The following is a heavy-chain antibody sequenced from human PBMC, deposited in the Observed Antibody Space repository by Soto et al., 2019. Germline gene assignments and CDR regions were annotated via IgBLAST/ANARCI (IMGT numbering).Heavy chain of an antibody. CDR3: ARDVTPPDS. CDR1: GYTFTSYA. V-gene: IGHV1-18*01. Sequence: QVKLVQSGAEVKKPGASVTVSCKASGYTFTSYAITWVRQAPGQGLEWMGWISAYNGNTNYAQKLQGRVTMTTDTATSTAYMELRGLRSDDTGVYYCARDVTPPDSWGHGTLVTVSS. CDR2: ISAYNGNT. J-gene: IGHJ5*01.